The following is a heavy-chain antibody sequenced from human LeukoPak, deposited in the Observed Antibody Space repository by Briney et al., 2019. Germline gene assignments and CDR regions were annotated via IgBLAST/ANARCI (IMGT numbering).Heavy chain of an antibody. CDR1: GFPFSVSW. D-gene: IGHD3-3*01. Sequence: GGSLRLSCAAPGFPFSVSWMSWVRRAPGKGLEWVGRIKRKSDGGTTDYAAPVKGRFTISRDDSKNMLFLQMNSLKTEDTAVYYCTAEKFFALDVWGKGTTVTVSS. CDR2: IKRKSDGGTT. V-gene: IGHV3-15*01. CDR3: TAEKFFALDV. J-gene: IGHJ6*04.